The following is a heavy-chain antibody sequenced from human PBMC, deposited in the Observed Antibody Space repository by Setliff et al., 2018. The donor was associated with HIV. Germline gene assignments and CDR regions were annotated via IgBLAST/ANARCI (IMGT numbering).Heavy chain of an antibody. J-gene: IGHJ6*03. D-gene: IGHD3-16*01. CDR2: IYTSGSA. V-gene: IGHV4-4*07. CDR1: GGSINSYY. Sequence: SETLSLTCTVSGGSINSYYWSWIRQPAGKGLEWIGRIYTSGSANYNPSLKSRVTMSVDTSKNQFSLKLTSVTAADTAVYYCARELTWRGALHYFYYIDVWGKGTTVTVSS. CDR3: ARELTWRGALHYFYYIDV.